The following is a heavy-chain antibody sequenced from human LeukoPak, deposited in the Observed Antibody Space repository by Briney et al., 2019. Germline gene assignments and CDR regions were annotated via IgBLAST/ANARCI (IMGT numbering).Heavy chain of an antibody. CDR1: GGSISSGGYS. V-gene: IGHV4-61*08. J-gene: IGHJ4*02. CDR2: IYYSGST. Sequence: SETLSLTCAVSGGSISSGGYSWSWIRQPPGKGLEWIGYIYYSGSTNYNPSLKSRVTISVDTPKNQFSLKLSSVTAADTAVYYCARARRYNWNHFDYWGQGTLVTVSS. CDR3: ARARRYNWNHFDY. D-gene: IGHD1-20*01.